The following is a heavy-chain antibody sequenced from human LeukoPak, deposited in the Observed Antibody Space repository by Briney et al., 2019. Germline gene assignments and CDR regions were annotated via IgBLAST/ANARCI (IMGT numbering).Heavy chain of an antibody. V-gene: IGHV3-7*01. D-gene: IGHD3-22*01. Sequence: GGSLRLSCEASGFTFSSYSMNWVRQAPGKGLEWVANIKQDGREKYYVDSVKGRFTISRDNAKNSLYLQINSLRAEDTAVYYCARDKGGTVYYYDSSEGSFDPWGQGTLVTVSS. CDR2: IKQDGREK. CDR3: ARDKGGTVYYYDSSEGSFDP. J-gene: IGHJ5*02. CDR1: GFTFSSYS.